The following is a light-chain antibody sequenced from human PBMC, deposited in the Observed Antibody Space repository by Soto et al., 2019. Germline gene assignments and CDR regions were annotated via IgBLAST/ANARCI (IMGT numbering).Light chain of an antibody. Sequence: EIVLTQSPATLALSPGERATFSCGASQSINSDLAWYQQRPGQAPRLLIYDASNRAPGIPDRFTGSGSATDFTPTITSLEPEDFAVYYCQQRSDWPLTFGGGTKVDIK. CDR3: QQRSDWPLT. V-gene: IGKV3-11*01. CDR1: QSINSD. J-gene: IGKJ4*01. CDR2: DAS.